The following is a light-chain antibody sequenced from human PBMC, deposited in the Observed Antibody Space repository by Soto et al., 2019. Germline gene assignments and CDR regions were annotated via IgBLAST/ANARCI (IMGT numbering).Light chain of an antibody. CDR1: QSVNAN. CDR2: GAS. Sequence: EVVMTQSPATLSVSPGERATLSCRASQSVNANLAWYQQKPGQAPRLLIHGASNRATGIPARFSGSGFGTEFILPVSSLQSEDFEVYYCQQYNTWLWTFGQGSKVEI. V-gene: IGKV3-15*01. J-gene: IGKJ1*01. CDR3: QQYNTWLWT.